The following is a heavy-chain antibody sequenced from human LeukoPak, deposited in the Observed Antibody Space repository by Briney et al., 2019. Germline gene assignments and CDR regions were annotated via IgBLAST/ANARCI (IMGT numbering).Heavy chain of an antibody. D-gene: IGHD2-2*01. CDR3: ARAVVVPAAYYFDY. CDR1: GGSFSGYY. Sequence: LKPSETLSLTCAVYGGSFSGYYWSWIRQPPGKGLEWIGEINHSGSTNYNPSLKSRVTISVDTSKNQFSLKLSSVTAADTAVYYCARAVVVPAAYYFDYWGQGTLVTVSS. CDR2: INHSGST. J-gene: IGHJ4*02. V-gene: IGHV4-34*01.